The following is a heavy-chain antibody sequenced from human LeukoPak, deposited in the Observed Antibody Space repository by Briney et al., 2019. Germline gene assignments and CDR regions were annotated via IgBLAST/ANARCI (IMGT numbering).Heavy chain of an antibody. Sequence: SETLSLTCTVSGGSISSYYWSWIRQPPGKGLEWIGYIYYSGSTNYNPSHKSRVTISVDTSKNQFSLKLSSVTAADTAVYYCARNCGGDCCEGYFQHWGQGTLVTVSS. CDR3: ARNCGGDCCEGYFQH. CDR1: GGSISSYY. CDR2: IYYSGST. J-gene: IGHJ1*01. V-gene: IGHV4-59*08. D-gene: IGHD2-21*02.